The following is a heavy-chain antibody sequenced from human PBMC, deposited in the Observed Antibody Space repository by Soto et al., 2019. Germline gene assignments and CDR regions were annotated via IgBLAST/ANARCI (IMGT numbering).Heavy chain of an antibody. D-gene: IGHD3-3*01. Sequence: GESLKISCKGSGYSFTSYWIGWVRQMPGKGLEWMGIIYPGDSDTRYSPSFQGQVTISADKSIGTAYLQWSSLKASDTAMYYCARPGITIFGVVTADGMDVWGQGTTVTVSS. V-gene: IGHV5-51*01. CDR3: ARPGITIFGVVTADGMDV. CDR1: GYSFTSYW. J-gene: IGHJ6*02. CDR2: IYPGDSDT.